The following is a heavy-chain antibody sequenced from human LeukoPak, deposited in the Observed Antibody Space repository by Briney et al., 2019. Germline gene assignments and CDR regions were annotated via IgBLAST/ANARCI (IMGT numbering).Heavy chain of an antibody. CDR1: GGSISIGSYY. V-gene: IGHV4-61*02. CDR2: ICTSGST. CDR3: ARLPYYYYYMDV. Sequence: SQTLSLTCTVSGGSISIGSYYWSWSRQPAGEGLELIVRICTSGSTNYNPSVKSRVTMSVGTSKNQFSLKLSSVPAADTAVYYCARLPYYYYYMDVWGKGTTVTVSS. J-gene: IGHJ6*03.